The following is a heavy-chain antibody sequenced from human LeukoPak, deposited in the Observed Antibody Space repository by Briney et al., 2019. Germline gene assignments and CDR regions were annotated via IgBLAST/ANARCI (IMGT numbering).Heavy chain of an antibody. CDR1: GFTFSVYG. J-gene: IGHJ4*02. V-gene: IGHV3-30*18. Sequence: PGRSLRLSCAASGFTFSVYGMHWVRQAPGKGLEWVAVTSHDGNNKYYGDSVKGRFSISRDNSKNTLYLQMNSLRAEDTAIYYCAKAEGVSGSLYHGDYWGQGTLVTVSS. D-gene: IGHD3-10*01. CDR3: AKAEGVSGSLYHGDY. CDR2: TSHDGNNK.